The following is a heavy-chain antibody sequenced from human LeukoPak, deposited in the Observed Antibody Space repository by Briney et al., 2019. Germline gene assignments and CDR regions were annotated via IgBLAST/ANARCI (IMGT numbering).Heavy chain of an antibody. CDR2: INSDGSST. CDR3: ARPHVGTVSNWFDS. D-gene: IGHD4-17*01. CDR1: GFDLSDFW. Sequence: GGSLRLSCAASGFDLSDFWVHWVRQAPGKGLAWVARINSDGSSTSYADSVEGRFTISRDNAKNTLYLQMNSRRVEDTAVYYCARPHVGTVSNWFDSWGQGTLVTVSS. J-gene: IGHJ5*01. V-gene: IGHV3-74*01.